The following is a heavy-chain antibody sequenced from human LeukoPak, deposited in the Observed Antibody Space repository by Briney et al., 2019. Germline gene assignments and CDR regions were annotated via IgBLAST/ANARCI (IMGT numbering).Heavy chain of an antibody. V-gene: IGHV4-4*07. CDR2: IYTSGST. J-gene: IGHJ6*03. Sequence: SETLSLTCTVSGGSISSYYWSWIRQPAGKGLEWIGRIYTSGSTNYNPSLKSRVTMSVDTSKNQFSLKLSSVTAADTAVYYCARSLPMTGTLLYYYYYYMDVWGKGTTVTVSS. D-gene: IGHD1-7*01. CDR1: GGSISSYY. CDR3: ARSLPMTGTLLYYYYYYMDV.